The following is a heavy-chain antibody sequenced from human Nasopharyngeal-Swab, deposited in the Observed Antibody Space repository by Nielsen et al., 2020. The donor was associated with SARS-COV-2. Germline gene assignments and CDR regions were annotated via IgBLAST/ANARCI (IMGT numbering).Heavy chain of an antibody. CDR3: ARDPSYDSSGFRV. CDR2: IWYDGSNK. J-gene: IGHJ3*01. Sequence: VRQAPGKGLEWVAVIWYDGSNKDYADSVKGRFTISRDNSKNTLYLQMNSLRAEDTAVYYCARDPSYDSSGFRVWGQGTMVTVSS. V-gene: IGHV3-33*01. D-gene: IGHD3-22*01.